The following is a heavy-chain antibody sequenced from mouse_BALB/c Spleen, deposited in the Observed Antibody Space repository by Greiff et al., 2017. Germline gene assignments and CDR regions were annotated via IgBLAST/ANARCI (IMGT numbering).Heavy chain of an antibody. CDR2: INPSSGYT. D-gene: IGHD1-1*01. CDR3: ARDYYGSIAY. J-gene: IGHJ3*01. Sequence: ESAAELARPGASVKMSCKASGYTFTSYTMHWVKQRPGQGLEWIGYINPSSGYTEYNQKFKDKTTLTADKSSSTAYMQLSSLTSEDSAVYYCARDYYGSIAYWGQGTLVTVSA. V-gene: IGHV1-4*02. CDR1: GYTFTSYT.